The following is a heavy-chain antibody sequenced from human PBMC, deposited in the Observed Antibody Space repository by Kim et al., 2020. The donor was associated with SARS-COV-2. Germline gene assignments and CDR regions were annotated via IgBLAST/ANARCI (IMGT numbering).Heavy chain of an antibody. J-gene: IGHJ4*02. V-gene: IGHV4-39*01. CDR1: GGSISSSSYY. D-gene: IGHD3-9*01. CDR3: ARRRYYDILTGYVQPGDYFDY. Sequence: SETLSLTCTVSGGSISSSSYYWCWIRQPPGKGLEWIGSIYYSGSTYYNPSLKSRVTISVDTSKNQFSLKLSSVTAADTAVYYCARRRYYDILTGYVQPGDYFDYWGQGTLVTVSS. CDR2: IYYSGST.